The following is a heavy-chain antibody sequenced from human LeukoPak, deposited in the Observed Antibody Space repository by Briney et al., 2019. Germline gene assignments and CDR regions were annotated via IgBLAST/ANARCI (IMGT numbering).Heavy chain of an antibody. CDR1: GFSFSSYA. CDR3: AKDLRPDGVNNFDH. D-gene: IGHD2-8*01. V-gene: IGHV3-23*01. J-gene: IGHJ4*02. Sequence: GGSLRLSCAASGFSFSSYAMNWVRQAPGKGLEWVAIIIASGSPTSYADSVKGRFIISRDNSKTTLYLQMNSLRIEDTAVYYCAKDLRPDGVNNFDHWGQGTLVTVSS. CDR2: IIASGSPT.